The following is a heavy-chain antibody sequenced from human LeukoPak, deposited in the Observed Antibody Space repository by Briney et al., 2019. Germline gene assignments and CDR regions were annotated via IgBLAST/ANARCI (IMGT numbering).Heavy chain of an antibody. V-gene: IGHV3-21*01. J-gene: IGHJ4*02. D-gene: IGHD3-22*01. CDR3: ARAHRRPHYDSSGYYGGY. Sequence: PGGSLRLSCRASGFTFSRYSMIWVRQAPGKGLEWVSFISTSSIYIYYADSVKGRFTISRDNAKNSLYLQMNSLRAEDTAVYYCARAHRRPHYDSSGYYGGYWGQGTLVTVSS. CDR1: GFTFSRYS. CDR2: ISTSSIYI.